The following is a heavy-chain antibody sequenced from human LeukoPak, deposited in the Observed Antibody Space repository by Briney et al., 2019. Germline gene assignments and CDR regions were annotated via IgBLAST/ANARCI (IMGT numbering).Heavy chain of an antibody. CDR1: GYTFTDYY. Sequence: ASVKISCKVSGYTFTDYYMHWVQQAPGKGLEWMGLVDPEDGETIYAKKFQGRVTITADTSTDTAYMELSSLRSEDTAVYYCATDYAFGLRFLEWPYYMDVWGKGTTVTVSS. J-gene: IGHJ6*03. V-gene: IGHV1-69-2*01. CDR2: VDPEDGET. D-gene: IGHD3-3*01. CDR3: ATDYAFGLRFLEWPYYMDV.